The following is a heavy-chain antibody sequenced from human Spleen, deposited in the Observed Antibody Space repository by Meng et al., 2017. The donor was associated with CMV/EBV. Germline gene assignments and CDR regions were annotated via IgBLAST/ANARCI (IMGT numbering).Heavy chain of an antibody. Sequence: LSLTCAASGFTFDDYAMHWVRQAPGKGLEWVSGISWNSGSIGYADSVKGRFTISRDNAKNSLYLQMNSLRAEDTALYYCAKDIRMGATTAFDAFDIWGQGTMVTVSS. CDR1: GFTFDDYA. V-gene: IGHV3-9*01. CDR3: AKDIRMGATTAFDAFDI. CDR2: ISWNSGSI. J-gene: IGHJ3*02. D-gene: IGHD1-26*01.